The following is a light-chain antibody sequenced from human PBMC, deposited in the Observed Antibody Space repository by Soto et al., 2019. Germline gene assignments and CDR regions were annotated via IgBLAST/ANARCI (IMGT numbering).Light chain of an antibody. V-gene: IGKV3-20*01. J-gene: IGKJ1*01. CDR3: HHHDSSQQR. Sequence: EIVLTQYPGTLSLSPGERATLSCRASQSVSSSYLAWYQQKPGQAPRLLIYGGSSRATGIPDRFSGSGSRTHFTRTISRLEPEDVGVYYCHHHDSSQQRFGKGTKGDI. CDR1: QSVSSSY. CDR2: GGS.